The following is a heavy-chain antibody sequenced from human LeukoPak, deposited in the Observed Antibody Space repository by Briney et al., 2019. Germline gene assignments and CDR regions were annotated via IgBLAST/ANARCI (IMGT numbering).Heavy chain of an antibody. D-gene: IGHD1-26*01. Sequence: PSETLSLTCTVSGGSISSYYWSWIRQPPGKGLEWIGYIYYSGSTYYNPSLKSRVTISVDTSKNQFSLKLSSVTAADTAVYYCARPGQWELLSPFAAFDIWGQRTMVTVSS. CDR2: IYYSGST. CDR1: GGSISSYY. V-gene: IGHV4-59*08. J-gene: IGHJ3*02. CDR3: ARPGQWELLSPFAAFDI.